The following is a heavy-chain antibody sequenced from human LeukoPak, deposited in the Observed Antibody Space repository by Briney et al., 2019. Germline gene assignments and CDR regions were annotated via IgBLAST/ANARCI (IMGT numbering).Heavy chain of an antibody. CDR1: GVSFSGYY. J-gene: IGHJ4*02. CDR3: ARGRSGNYYGSGSYYNY. CDR2: INHSGST. D-gene: IGHD3-10*01. Sequence: SETLSLTCAVYGVSFSGYYWSWIRQPPGKGLEWIGEINHSGSTNYNQSLKSRATISVDTSKNQFSLKLTSVSAADTAVYYCARGRSGNYYGSGSYYNYWGQGTLVTISS. V-gene: IGHV4-34*01.